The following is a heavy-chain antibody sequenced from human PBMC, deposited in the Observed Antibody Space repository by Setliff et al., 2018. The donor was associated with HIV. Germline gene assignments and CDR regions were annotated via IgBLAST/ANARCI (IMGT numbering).Heavy chain of an antibody. CDR1: GDSISNYY. D-gene: IGHD5-18*01. CDR2: IYTTGST. CDR3: ARRWGIRGYSS. V-gene: IGHV4-4*09. J-gene: IGHJ5*02. Sequence: SETLSLTCTVSGDSISNYYWSWVRQPPGKGLEWIGYIYTTGSTYHSPSLESRVTISIDTSKNQFSLKLSSVTAADTSVYYCARRWGIRGYSSWGQGTLVTVSS.